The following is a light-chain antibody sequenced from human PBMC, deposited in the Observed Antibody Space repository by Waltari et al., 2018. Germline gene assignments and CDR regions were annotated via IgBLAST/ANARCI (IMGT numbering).Light chain of an antibody. V-gene: IGLV2-14*01. CDR1: SRDVGGYNY. Sequence: QSALTQPASVSGSPGQSITISCTGTSRDVGGYNYVSWYQQYPGKAPKLLIYYVSKRPSGVSNRFSGSKSGNTASLTISGLQAEDEADYYCSSYTSSSTLVFGGGTKLTVL. CDR2: YVS. J-gene: IGLJ3*02. CDR3: SSYTSSSTLV.